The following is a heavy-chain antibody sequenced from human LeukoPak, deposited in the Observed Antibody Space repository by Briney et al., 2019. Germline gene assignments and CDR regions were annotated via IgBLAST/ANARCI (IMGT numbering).Heavy chain of an antibody. J-gene: IGHJ5*02. V-gene: IGHV1-18*01. Sequence: GASVKVSCKASGYTFTSYGISWVRQAPGQGLEWMGWISAYNGNTNYAQKLQGRVTMTTDTSTNTAYMELRSLRSDDTAVYYCAREQLVIGYNWFDPWGQGTLVTVSS. CDR3: AREQLVIGYNWFDP. CDR1: GYTFTSYG. D-gene: IGHD6-6*01. CDR2: ISAYNGNT.